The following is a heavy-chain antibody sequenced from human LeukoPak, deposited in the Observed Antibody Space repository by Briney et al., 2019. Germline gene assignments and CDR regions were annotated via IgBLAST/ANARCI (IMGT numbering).Heavy chain of an antibody. J-gene: IGHJ6*02. CDR3: ASSYNYRAGYYYYGMDV. CDR1: GGSFSGYY. D-gene: IGHD5-24*01. CDR2: INHSGST. Sequence: SETLSLTCAVYGGSFSGYYWSWIRQPPGKGLEWIGEINHSGSTNYNPSLKSRVTISVDTSKNQFSLKLSSVTAADTAVYYCASSYNYRAGYYYYGMDVWGQGTTVTVSS. V-gene: IGHV4-34*01.